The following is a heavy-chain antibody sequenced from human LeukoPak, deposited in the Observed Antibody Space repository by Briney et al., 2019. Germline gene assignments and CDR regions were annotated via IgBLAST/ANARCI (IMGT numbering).Heavy chain of an antibody. CDR2: INPNSGGA. CDR1: GYTFTDYY. V-gene: IGHV1-2*02. J-gene: IGHJ5*01. Sequence: ASVKVSCKASGYTFTDYYIHWVRQAPGQGLEWMGWINPNSGGANYAQKFQGRVTMTRDTSITTAYMDLSRLRSDDTAVYYRARAHSHSGWYNSWGQGTLVTVSS. D-gene: IGHD6-19*01. CDR3: ARAHSHSGWYNS.